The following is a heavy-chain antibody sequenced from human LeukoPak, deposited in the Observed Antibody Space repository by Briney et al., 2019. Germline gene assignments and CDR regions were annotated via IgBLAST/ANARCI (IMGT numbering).Heavy chain of an antibody. V-gene: IGHV3-23*01. D-gene: IGHD1-1*01. CDR1: GFNFPINW. J-gene: IGHJ4*02. CDR3: AKPGETSNYYFDS. CDR2: IRNSGTST. Sequence: GGSLRLSCAASGFNFPINWMSWVRQAPGKGLEWVSTIRNSGTSTYYADSVEGRFTISRDNSKNTVFLHMNSLRVEDTALYYCAKPGETSNYYFDSWGQGTLVTVSS.